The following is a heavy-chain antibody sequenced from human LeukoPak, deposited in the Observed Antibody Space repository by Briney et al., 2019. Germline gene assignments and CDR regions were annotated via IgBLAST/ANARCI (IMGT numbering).Heavy chain of an antibody. J-gene: IGHJ4*02. CDR2: INHSGST. CDR1: GGSFSGYY. V-gene: IGHV4-34*01. D-gene: IGHD3-3*01. Sequence: SETLSLTCAVYGGSFSGYYWSWIRQPPGKGLEWIGEINHSGSTNYNPSLKSRVTISVDRSKNQFSLKLSSVTAADTAVYYCARGLRITIFGVVTHPYFDYWGQGTLVTVSS. CDR3: ARGLRITIFGVVTHPYFDY.